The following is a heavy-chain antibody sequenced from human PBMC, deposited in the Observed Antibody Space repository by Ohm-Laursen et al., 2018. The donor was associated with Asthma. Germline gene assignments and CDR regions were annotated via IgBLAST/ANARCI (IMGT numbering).Heavy chain of an antibody. Sequence: PETLSLTCTLSGASFSTYYWGWIRQPPGKGLEWIGYIYSTGSTNYNPSLESRVTISIDTSTNQFSLKLSSVTAADTAVYYCARESSSWYYLNDYWGQGTLVTVSS. V-gene: IGHV4-59*01. CDR1: GASFSTYY. CDR3: ARESSSWYYLNDY. D-gene: IGHD6-13*01. J-gene: IGHJ4*02. CDR2: IYSTGST.